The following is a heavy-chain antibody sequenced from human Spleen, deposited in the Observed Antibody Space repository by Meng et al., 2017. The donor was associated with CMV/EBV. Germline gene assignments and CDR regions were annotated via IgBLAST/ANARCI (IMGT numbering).Heavy chain of an antibody. J-gene: IGHJ4*02. CDR3: ARGTRKEFITIPGAWDS. CDR1: GFTVSSNS. V-gene: IGHV3-66*02. CDR2: IYTGGTT. Sequence: GESLKISCTASGFTVSSNSMSWVRQPPGKGLEWVSFIYTGGTTYYADSVKGRFTISRDNSKTTLYLQMNSLKTEDASVYYCARGTRKEFITIPGAWDSWGQGTRVTVS. D-gene: IGHD2-2*01.